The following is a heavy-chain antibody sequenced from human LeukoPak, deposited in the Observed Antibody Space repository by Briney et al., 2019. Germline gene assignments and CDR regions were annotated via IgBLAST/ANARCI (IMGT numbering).Heavy chain of an antibody. CDR3: ARRQYDIPGRYYYYYMDV. D-gene: IGHD3-9*01. V-gene: IGHV4-39*01. CDR1: GGSISSYY. Sequence: SETLSLTCTVSGGSISSYYWGWIRQPPGKGLEWIGSIYYSGSTYYNPSLKSRVTISVDTSKNQFSLKLSSVTAADTAVYYCARRQYDIPGRYYYYYMDVWGKGTTVTVSS. J-gene: IGHJ6*03. CDR2: IYYSGST.